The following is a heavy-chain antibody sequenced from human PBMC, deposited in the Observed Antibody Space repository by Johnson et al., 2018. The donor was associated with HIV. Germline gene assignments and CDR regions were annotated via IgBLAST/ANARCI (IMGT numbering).Heavy chain of an antibody. Sequence: QVQLVESGGGVVQPGRSLRLSCVASGFTITTYGMHWVRQAPGKGLEWVAVIWYDGNNKYYADSVKGRFTISRDNAKNSLYLQMNSLRAEDTALYYCAKALVGATLSDAFDIWGQGTMVTVSS. CDR3: AKALVGATLSDAFDI. CDR1: GFTITTYG. CDR2: IWYDGNNK. D-gene: IGHD1-26*01. J-gene: IGHJ3*02. V-gene: IGHV3-33*03.